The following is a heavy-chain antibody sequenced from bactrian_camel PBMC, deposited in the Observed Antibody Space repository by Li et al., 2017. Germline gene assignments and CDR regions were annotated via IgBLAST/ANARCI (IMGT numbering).Heavy chain of an antibody. CDR2: IDDAGSGT. J-gene: IGHJ4*01. CDR1: GFTFGSYD. Sequence: HVQLVESGGDLVQPEGSPRLSCAASGFTFGSYDMSWVRQAPGKGLEWLASIDDAGSGTKYTDSVKGRFTISRDNAKNTLYLQMNSLKTEDTAVYYCATSIWGQGTQVTVS. V-gene: IGHV3-2*01. CDR3: ATSI.